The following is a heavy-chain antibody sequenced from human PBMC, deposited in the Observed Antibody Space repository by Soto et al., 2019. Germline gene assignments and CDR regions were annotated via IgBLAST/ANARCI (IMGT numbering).Heavy chain of an antibody. CDR2: IYYSGST. Sequence: QVQLQESGPGLVKPSETLSLTCTISGGSVSSGSYYWTWIRQPPGKGLEWIGYIYYSGSTNYNPSLKSRVTISLDTSNNQFSLRLSSVTAADTAVYYCERTFCTTTSCQAHDMDVWAQGTTVTVSS. D-gene: IGHD2-2*01. V-gene: IGHV4-61*01. CDR3: ERTFCTTTSCQAHDMDV. CDR1: GGSVSSGSYY. J-gene: IGHJ6*02.